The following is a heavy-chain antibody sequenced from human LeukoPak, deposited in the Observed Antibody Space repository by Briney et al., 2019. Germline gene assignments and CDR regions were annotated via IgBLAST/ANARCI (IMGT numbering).Heavy chain of an antibody. CDR1: GGSISTYY. V-gene: IGHV4-59*08. J-gene: IGHJ4*02. Sequence: PSETLSLTCTVSGGSISTYYWSWIRQAPGKGLEWIGHIYYSGSPSYNPSLKSRVTISVDTSKNQFSLKLSSVTAADTAVYYCARRSSSGTSDYWGQGTLVTVSS. CDR2: IYYSGSP. CDR3: ARRSSSGTSDY. D-gene: IGHD3-22*01.